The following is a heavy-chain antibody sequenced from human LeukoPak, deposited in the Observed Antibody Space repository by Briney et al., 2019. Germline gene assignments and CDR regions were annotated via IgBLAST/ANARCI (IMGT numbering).Heavy chain of an antibody. Sequence: ASVKVSCKTSGYTFTDYYMHWVRQAPGQGLEWMGWINPNSGVTGSAQKFQGRVTMTRDTSITTVYMEVRWLTSDDTAIYYCARADRLDGAPYLIGPWGQGTLVTVSS. CDR2: INPNSGVT. CDR1: GYTFTDYY. D-gene: IGHD2-21*01. J-gene: IGHJ5*02. CDR3: ARADRLDGAPYLIGP. V-gene: IGHV1-2*02.